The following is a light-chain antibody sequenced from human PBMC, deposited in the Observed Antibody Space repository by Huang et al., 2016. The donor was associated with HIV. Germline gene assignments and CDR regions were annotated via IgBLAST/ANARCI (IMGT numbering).Light chain of an antibody. CDR1: QSISSSF. CDR2: GAS. V-gene: IGKV3-20*01. J-gene: IGKJ2*01. Sequence: EIVLTQSPGTQSLSPGERATLSCRASQSISSSFLAWYQQKPGQAPRLLIYGASNMATGIPDRFSGSGSGTDFTLTISRLEAEDFAVYYCHQYGTAPRTFGQGTKLEIK. CDR3: HQYGTAPRT.